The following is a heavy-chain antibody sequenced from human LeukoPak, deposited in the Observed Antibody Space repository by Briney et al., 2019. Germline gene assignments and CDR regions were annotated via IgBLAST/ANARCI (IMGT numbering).Heavy chain of an antibody. V-gene: IGHV4-59*12. Sequence: SETLSLTCTVSGGSISSYYWSWIRQPPGKGLEWIGEIYHSGSTNYNPSLKSRVTISVDKSKNQFSLKLSSVTAADTAVYYCASDYYGSGSYPYYWGQGTLVTVSS. D-gene: IGHD3-10*01. CDR3: ASDYYGSGSYPYY. J-gene: IGHJ4*02. CDR2: IYHSGST. CDR1: GGSISSYY.